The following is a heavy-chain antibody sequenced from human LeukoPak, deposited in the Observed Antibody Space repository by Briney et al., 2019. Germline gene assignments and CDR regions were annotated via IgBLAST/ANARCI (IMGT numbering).Heavy chain of an antibody. J-gene: IGHJ4*02. D-gene: IGHD2-8*01. CDR3: ARVGYCTNGVCYIYVDY. CDR2: ISSSSSTI. CDR1: GFTFSSYS. V-gene: IGHV3-48*01. Sequence: GGSLRLSCAASGFTFSSYSMNWVRQAPGKGLEWVSYISSSSSTIYYADSVKGRFTISRDNAKNSLYLQMNSLRAEDTAVYYCARVGYCTNGVCYIYVDYWGQGTLVTVSS.